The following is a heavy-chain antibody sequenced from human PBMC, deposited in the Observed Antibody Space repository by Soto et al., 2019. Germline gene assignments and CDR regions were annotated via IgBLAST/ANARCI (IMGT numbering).Heavy chain of an antibody. CDR2: ISAYNGNT. Sequence: GAPGKGSSQAFCYTLSNYGISWGGPAPGQRGGWMGWISAYNGNTNYAQKLQGRVTMTTDTSTSTAYMELRSLRSDDTAVYYCAREGATTVAPHGNYYYMDVWGKGTTVTVSS. J-gene: IGHJ6*03. CDR1: CYTLSNYG. D-gene: IGHD1-26*01. V-gene: IGHV1-18*01. CDR3: AREGATTVAPHGNYYYMDV.